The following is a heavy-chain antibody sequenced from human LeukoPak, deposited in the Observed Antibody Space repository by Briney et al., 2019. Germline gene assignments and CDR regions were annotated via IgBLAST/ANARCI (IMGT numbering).Heavy chain of an antibody. V-gene: IGHV3-13*01. J-gene: IGHJ3*02. D-gene: IGHD2-21*02. Sequence: GGSLRLSCAASGFTFSSYDMHWVRQATGKGLEWVSAIGTASDTYYPGSVKGRFTISRENAKNSLYLQMNSLRAGDTAVYYCARGVPAYCGGDCYSDAFDIWGQGTMVTVSS. CDR3: ARGVPAYCGGDCYSDAFDI. CDR1: GFTFSSYD. CDR2: IGTASDT.